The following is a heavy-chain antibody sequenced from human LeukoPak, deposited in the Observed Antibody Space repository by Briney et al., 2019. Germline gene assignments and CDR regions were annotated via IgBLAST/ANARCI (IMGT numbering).Heavy chain of an antibody. Sequence: SQTLSLTCAISGDSVSSNSAAWNWIRQSPSRGLEWLGRTYYRSKWYNDYAVSVKSRITINPDTSKNQFSLKLSSVTAADTAVYYCAREGIAARHLYYYYYMDVWGKGTTVTVSS. D-gene: IGHD6-6*01. CDR2: TYYRSKWYN. CDR1: GDSVSSNSAA. CDR3: AREGIAARHLYYYYYMDV. J-gene: IGHJ6*03. V-gene: IGHV6-1*01.